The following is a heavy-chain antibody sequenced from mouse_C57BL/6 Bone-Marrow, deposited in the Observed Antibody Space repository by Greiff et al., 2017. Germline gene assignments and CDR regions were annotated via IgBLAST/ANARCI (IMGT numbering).Heavy chain of an antibody. CDR3: ARDPHAVVATDY. J-gene: IGHJ2*01. Sequence: EVMLVESGGGLVKPGGSLKLSCAASGFTFSSYTMSWVRQTPEKRLEWVATISRGGGNTYYPDSVKGRFTISRDNAKNTLYLQMSSLRSEDTALYYCARDPHAVVATDYWGQGTTLTVSS. V-gene: IGHV5-9*01. CDR1: GFTFSSYT. CDR2: ISRGGGNT. D-gene: IGHD1-1*01.